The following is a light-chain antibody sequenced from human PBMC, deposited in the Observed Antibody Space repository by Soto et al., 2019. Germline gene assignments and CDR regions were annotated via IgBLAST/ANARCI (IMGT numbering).Light chain of an antibody. CDR3: QHYGRSPPSWT. J-gene: IGKJ1*01. Sequence: EIVLTQSPGTLSLSPGERATLSCRASQSVSSNYLAWYQQKAGQPPRLLISEASSRATGIPDRFSGSGSGTEFTLTISGLEPEDFAVYYCQHYGRSPPSWTFGQGTKVEIK. CDR2: EAS. CDR1: QSVSSNY. V-gene: IGKV3-20*01.